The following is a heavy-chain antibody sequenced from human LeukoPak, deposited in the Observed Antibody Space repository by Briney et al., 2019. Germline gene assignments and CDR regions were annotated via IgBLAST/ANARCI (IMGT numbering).Heavy chain of an antibody. CDR2: INTNTGNP. CDR3: ARGPLAAAGTIYYYYGMDV. Sequence: GASVKVSCKASGYTFTSYAMNWVRQAPGQGLEWMGWINTNTGNPTYAQGFTGRFVYSLDTSVTTAYLQISSLKAEDTAVYYCARGPLAAAGTIYYYYGMDVWGQGTTVTVSS. J-gene: IGHJ6*02. V-gene: IGHV7-4-1*02. D-gene: IGHD6-13*01. CDR1: GYTFTSYA.